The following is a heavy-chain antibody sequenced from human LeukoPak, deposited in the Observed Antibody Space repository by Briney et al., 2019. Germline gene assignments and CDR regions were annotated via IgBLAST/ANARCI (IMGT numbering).Heavy chain of an antibody. D-gene: IGHD3-10*01. CDR3: ARIGGSGSLDY. J-gene: IGHJ4*02. CDR2: ISSSSSYI. Sequence: GGSLRLSCAASGFTFSSYAMSWVRQAPGKGLEWVSSISSSSSYIYYADSVKGRFTISRDNAKNSLYLQMNSLRAEDTAVYYCARIGGSGSLDYWGQGTLVTVSS. V-gene: IGHV3-21*01. CDR1: GFTFSSYA.